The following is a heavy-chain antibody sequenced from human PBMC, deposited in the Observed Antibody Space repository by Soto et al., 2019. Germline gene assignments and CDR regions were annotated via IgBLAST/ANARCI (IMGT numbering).Heavy chain of an antibody. D-gene: IGHD1-1*01. CDR2: INKSGGST. Sequence: GGSLRLSCAASGFTFSSFAMSGVRQAPGKGLEWVSTINKSGGSTYYADSVKGRFTISRDNSKNMLFLQINGLRAEDTAVYYCAKDPPTTGTTFDYWGRGTLVTVSS. CDR1: GFTFSSFA. CDR3: AKDPPTTGTTFDY. J-gene: IGHJ4*02. V-gene: IGHV3-23*01.